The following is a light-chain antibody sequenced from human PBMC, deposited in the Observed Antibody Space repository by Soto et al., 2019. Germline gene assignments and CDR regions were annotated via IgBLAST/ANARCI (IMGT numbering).Light chain of an antibody. J-gene: IGKJ4*01. CDR3: QQSKSFPLT. Sequence: DIQMTQSPSSVSASVGDRVTITCRASQDINSWLTWYQQKPGKAPKVLIYIASRLQPGVPSRFSGRGSGTDFSLTISNLQPEDFATYFCQQSKSFPLTFSGGTKVDIK. CDR1: QDINSW. CDR2: IAS. V-gene: IGKV1-12*01.